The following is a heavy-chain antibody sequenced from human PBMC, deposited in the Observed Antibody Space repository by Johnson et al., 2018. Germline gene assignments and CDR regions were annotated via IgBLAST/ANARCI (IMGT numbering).Heavy chain of an antibody. D-gene: IGHD6-25*01. Sequence: VQLVESGPGLVKPSETLSLTCTVSGGSINSYYWSWIRQPPGKGLEWIGYLYYRGGSNYNPSLKSRVTISVDTSKNQLPLRLSSVTAADTALYCCAGGHPYDAFGIWGQGTMVTVSS. CDR3: AGGHPYDAFGI. J-gene: IGHJ3*02. CDR2: LYYRGGS. V-gene: IGHV4-59*01. CDR1: GGSINSYY.